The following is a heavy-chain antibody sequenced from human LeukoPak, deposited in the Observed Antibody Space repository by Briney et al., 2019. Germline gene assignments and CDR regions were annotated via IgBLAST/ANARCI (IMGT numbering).Heavy chain of an antibody. V-gene: IGHV3-23*01. CDR3: ADPPNAGY. CDR1: GFTFSNYD. CDR2: IGGSDGRT. J-gene: IGHJ4*02. Sequence: GGSLRLSCAASGFTFSNYDMRGVRQAPGEGLEWVSSIGGSDGRTYYAESVQGRFTISRDNSKKTLFLQMNSLRVEDTAVYFCADPPNAGYWGRGTRVIVTS. D-gene: IGHD4/OR15-4a*01.